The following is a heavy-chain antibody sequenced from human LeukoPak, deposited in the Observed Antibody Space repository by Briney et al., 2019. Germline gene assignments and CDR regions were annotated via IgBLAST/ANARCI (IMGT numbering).Heavy chain of an antibody. J-gene: IGHJ6*03. CDR2: INPNSGGT. CDR1: GYTFTSYY. D-gene: IGHD1-26*01. Sequence: ASVKVSCKASGYTFTSYYMHWVRQAPGQGLEWMGWINPNSGGTNYAQKFQGRVTMTRDTSISTAYMELSRLRSDDTAVYYCARDHSGSYSNYYYMDVWGKGTTVTVSS. V-gene: IGHV1-2*02. CDR3: ARDHSGSYSNYYYMDV.